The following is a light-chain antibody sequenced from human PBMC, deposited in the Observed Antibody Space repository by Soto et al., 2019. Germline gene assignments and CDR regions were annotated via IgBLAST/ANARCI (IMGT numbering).Light chain of an antibody. CDR3: QSYDSSLSGHVV. CDR2: GNN. Sequence: QSVLTQPPSVSGAPGQRVTISCTGSSSNIGAGFDVHWYQQFPGTAPTLLIFGNNNRPSGVPDRFSGSKSGTSASLAITGLQAEDEADYYGQSYDSSLSGHVVFGGGTKLTVL. J-gene: IGLJ2*01. CDR1: SSNIGAGFD. V-gene: IGLV1-40*01.